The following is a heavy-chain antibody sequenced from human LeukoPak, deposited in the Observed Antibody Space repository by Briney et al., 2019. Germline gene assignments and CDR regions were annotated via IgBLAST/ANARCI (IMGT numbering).Heavy chain of an antibody. V-gene: IGHV3-23*01. CDR3: AKDERNWNYNLASQTYD. CDR2: ISCSGGST. CDR1: GFTFSSYA. D-gene: IGHD1-7*01. Sequence: GSLRLSWAASGFTFSSYAMSWVRQAPGEGVEWVSAISCSGGSTYYADSVKGRFTISRDNSKNTLYLQMNSLRAEDTAVYYCAKDERNWNYNLASQTYDWGQGTLVTVSS. J-gene: IGHJ4*02.